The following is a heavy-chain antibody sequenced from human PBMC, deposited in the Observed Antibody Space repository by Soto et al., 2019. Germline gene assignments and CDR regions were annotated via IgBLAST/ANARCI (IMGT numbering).Heavy chain of an antibody. CDR1: GGTFSSYA. CDR3: ARGYRDGYFDAMAG. Sequence: QVLLVQAGAEVKKSGSSVKVSCKDSGGTFSSYAINWVRQAPGQGLEWMGGIIPMFGKANYAENFQGRVTISTDESTSTAYMELSRRTSDDAAVYYCARGYRDGYFDAMAGWGQGTTVTVSS. D-gene: IGHD2-2*02. V-gene: IGHV1-69*01. J-gene: IGHJ6*02. CDR2: IIPMFGKA.